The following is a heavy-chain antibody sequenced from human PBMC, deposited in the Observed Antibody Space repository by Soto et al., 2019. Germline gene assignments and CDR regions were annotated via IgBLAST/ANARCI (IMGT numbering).Heavy chain of an antibody. Sequence: PGGSLRLSCAASGFTFSSYWMSWVRQAPGKGLEWVANIKQDGSEKYYVDSVKGRFTISRDNAKNSLYLQMNSLRAEDTAVYYCARVIVVVPAAISDWFDPWGQGTLVTVSS. D-gene: IGHD2-2*01. CDR1: GFTFSSYW. CDR2: IKQDGSEK. V-gene: IGHV3-7*01. J-gene: IGHJ5*02. CDR3: ARVIVVVPAAISDWFDP.